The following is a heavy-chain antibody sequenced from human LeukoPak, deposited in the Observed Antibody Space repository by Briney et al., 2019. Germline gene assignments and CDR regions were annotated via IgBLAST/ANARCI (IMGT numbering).Heavy chain of an antibody. CDR2: ISGSGGST. D-gene: IGHD2/OR15-2a*01. V-gene: IGHV3-23*01. J-gene: IGHJ6*04. CDR1: GFTFSSYA. Sequence: GGSLRLSCAASGFTFSSYAMSWVRQAPGKGLEWVSAISGSGGSTYYADSVKGRFTISRDNSKNTLYLQMSSLRAEDTAVYYCVKGNSVKYLPRYGMDVWGKGTTVTVSS. CDR3: VKGNSVKYLPRYGMDV.